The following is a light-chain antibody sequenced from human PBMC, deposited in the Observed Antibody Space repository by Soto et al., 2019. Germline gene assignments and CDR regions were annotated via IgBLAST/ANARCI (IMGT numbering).Light chain of an antibody. CDR3: QQYNSYSGYT. CDR2: RAS. J-gene: IGKJ2*01. V-gene: IGKV1-5*03. Sequence: DIQMTQSPSTLSASVGDRVILTCRASQSISSWLAWYQQKPGKAPKLLIYRASSLESGVPSRFRGSGSGTEVTLTITSLQPDDFATYYCQQYNSYSGYTFGQGTKLEIK. CDR1: QSISSW.